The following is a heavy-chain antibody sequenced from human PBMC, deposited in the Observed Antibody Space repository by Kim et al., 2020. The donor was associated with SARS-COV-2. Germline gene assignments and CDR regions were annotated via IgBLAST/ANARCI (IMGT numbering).Heavy chain of an antibody. CDR2: IYYSGST. J-gene: IGHJ5*02. V-gene: IGHV4-59*08. Sequence: SETLSLTCTVSGGSISSYYWSWIRQPPGKGLEWIGYIYYSGSTNYNPSLKSRVTISVDTSKNQFSLKLSSVTAADTAVYYCARHSPSYGSGSGPGQRTNWFDPWGQGTLVTVSS. CDR1: GGSISSYY. D-gene: IGHD3-10*01. CDR3: ARHSPSYGSGSGPGQRTNWFDP.